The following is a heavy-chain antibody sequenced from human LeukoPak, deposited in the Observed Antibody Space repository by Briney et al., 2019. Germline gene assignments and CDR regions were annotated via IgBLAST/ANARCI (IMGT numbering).Heavy chain of an antibody. CDR2: IYPGDSDT. V-gene: IGHV5-51*01. CDR1: GYSCTSYW. Sequence: GESLKISCKGSGYSCTSYWIGWVRQMPGKGLEWMGIIYPGDSDTRYSPSFQGQVTISADKSISTAYLQWSSLKASDTAMYYCARLWSGSHYHYYYMDVWGKGTTVTVSS. CDR3: ARLWSGSHYHYYYMDV. D-gene: IGHD3-3*01. J-gene: IGHJ6*03.